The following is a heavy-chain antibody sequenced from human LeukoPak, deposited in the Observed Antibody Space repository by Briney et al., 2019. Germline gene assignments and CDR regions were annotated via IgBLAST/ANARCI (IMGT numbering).Heavy chain of an antibody. J-gene: IGHJ4*02. V-gene: IGHV5-51*01. Sequence: GESLKISCKGSGYSFTNYWIGWVRQMPGKGLEWMGIIYPGDSDTRYSPSFQGQVTISADKSISTAYLQWSSLKASDTAMYYCATSPMPSSTSCYWGCPPITPFDYWGQGTLVTVSS. CDR1: GYSFTNYW. CDR2: IYPGDSDT. CDR3: ATSPMPSSTSCYWGCPPITPFDY. D-gene: IGHD2-2*01.